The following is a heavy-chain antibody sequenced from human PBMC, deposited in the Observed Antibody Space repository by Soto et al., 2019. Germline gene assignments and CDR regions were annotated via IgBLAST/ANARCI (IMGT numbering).Heavy chain of an antibody. CDR2: IIPIFGTA. D-gene: IGHD2-15*01. J-gene: IGHJ6*02. CDR1: GDTFSSYA. CDR3: ARDLESYCSGGSCYAGDFYYYGMDV. V-gene: IGHV1-69*01. Sequence: QVQLVQSGAEVKKPGSSVKVSCKASGDTFSSYAISWVRQAPGQGLEWMGGIIPIFGTANYAQKFQGRVTITADESTSTAYMELSSLRSEDTAVYYCARDLESYCSGGSCYAGDFYYYGMDVWGQGTTVTVSS.